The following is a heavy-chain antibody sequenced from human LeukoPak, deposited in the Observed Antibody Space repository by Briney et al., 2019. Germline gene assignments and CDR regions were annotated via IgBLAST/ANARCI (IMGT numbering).Heavy chain of an antibody. CDR2: IRYDGSDQ. CDR1: GFSFSGHG. D-gene: IGHD2-2*01. Sequence: PGGSLRLSCAASGFSFSGHGMHWVRQAPGKGLEWVAFIRYDGSDQYYADSVKGRFTISRDNSKNMLSLQMNSLRAEDTAVYHCAKDVPQAWQLLGHWGQGTLVTVFS. J-gene: IGHJ4*02. V-gene: IGHV3-30*02. CDR3: AKDVPQAWQLLGH.